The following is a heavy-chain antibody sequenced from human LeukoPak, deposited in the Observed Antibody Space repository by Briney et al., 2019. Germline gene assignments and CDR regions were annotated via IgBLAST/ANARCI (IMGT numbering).Heavy chain of an antibody. CDR1: GFTFSDHY. CDR3: AREAGGSYGLYDY. Sequence: PVGSLRLSCAASGFTFSDHYMNWIRQAPGKGLEWVSYISSSGSTIYYTDSVKGRFTISRDNAKNSLYLQMNSLRAEDTAVYYCAREAGGSYGLYDYWGQGTLVTVSS. D-gene: IGHD1-26*01. J-gene: IGHJ4*02. CDR2: ISSSGSTI. V-gene: IGHV3-11*01.